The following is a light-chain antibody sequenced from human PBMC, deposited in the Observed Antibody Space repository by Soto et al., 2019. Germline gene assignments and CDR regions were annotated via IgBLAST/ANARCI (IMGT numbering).Light chain of an antibody. CDR1: SSDVGRYDR. CDR2: EVR. Sequence: QSALTQPPSVSGSPGQSVTISCTGTSSDVGRYDRVSWYQQPPGTAPKLIIYEVRNRPSGVPDRFSGSKSGNTASLTICGLQAEDEADYHWSSFTSSENRVFGGGTQLTVL. J-gene: IGLJ7*01. CDR3: SSFTSSENRV. V-gene: IGLV2-18*02.